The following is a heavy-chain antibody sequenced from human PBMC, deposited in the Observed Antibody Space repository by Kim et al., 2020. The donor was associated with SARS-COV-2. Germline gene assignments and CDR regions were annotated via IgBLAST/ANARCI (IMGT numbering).Heavy chain of an antibody. D-gene: IGHD2-21*02. CDR1: GFTFNDYG. J-gene: IGHJ4*02. Sequence: GGSLRLSCAASGFTFNDYGMRWVRQAPGKGLEWVAVISGGGGSKYYSDSVKGRFTISRDNSKNTLYLQMNSLRIEDTAVYYCAKSFYGDCFGFDYWGQGTLVTVSS. CDR3: AKSFYGDCFGFDY. V-gene: IGHV3-30*18. CDR2: ISGGGGSK.